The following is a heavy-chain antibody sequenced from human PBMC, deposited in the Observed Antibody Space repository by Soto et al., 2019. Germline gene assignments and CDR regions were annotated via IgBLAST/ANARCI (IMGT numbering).Heavy chain of an antibody. Sequence: QVQLQESGPGLVKPSETLSLTCTVSGGSISSYYWSWIRQPPGKGLEWIGYIYYSGSTNYNPSLTSRVTISVDTSKNQFSLKLSSVTASDTAVDYCARDYGDYVGAYYYYGMDVWGQGTTVTVSS. CDR2: IYYSGST. CDR1: GGSISSYY. CDR3: ARDYGDYVGAYYYYGMDV. J-gene: IGHJ6*02. V-gene: IGHV4-59*01. D-gene: IGHD4-17*01.